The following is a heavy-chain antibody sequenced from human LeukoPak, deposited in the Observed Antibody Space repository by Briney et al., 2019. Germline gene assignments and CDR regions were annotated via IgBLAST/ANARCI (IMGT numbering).Heavy chain of an antibody. Sequence: SVKVSCKASGGASSSHAISWVRQAPGQGLEWMGRIIPILGFANYAQKFQGRVTITADKSTSTAYMELSSLRSEDTAVYYCARLGAAAVDYWGQGTLVTVSS. CDR2: IIPILGFA. D-gene: IGHD6-13*01. CDR1: GGASSSHA. V-gene: IGHV1-69*04. J-gene: IGHJ4*02. CDR3: ARLGAAAVDY.